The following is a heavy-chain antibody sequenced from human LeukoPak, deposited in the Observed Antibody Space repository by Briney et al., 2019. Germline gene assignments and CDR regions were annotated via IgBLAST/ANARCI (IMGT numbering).Heavy chain of an antibody. Sequence: GASVKVSCKASGGAFSSYAISWVRQAPGQGLEWMGRIIPIFGTANYAQKFQGRVTITTDESTSTAYMELSSLRSEDTAVYYCARDQVGWPFDYWGQGTLVTVSS. CDR3: ARDQVGWPFDY. CDR2: IIPIFGTA. V-gene: IGHV1-69*05. D-gene: IGHD6-19*01. CDR1: GGAFSSYA. J-gene: IGHJ4*02.